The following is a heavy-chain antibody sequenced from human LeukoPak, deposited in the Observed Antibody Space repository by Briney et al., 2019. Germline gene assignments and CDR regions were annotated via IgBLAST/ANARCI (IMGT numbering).Heavy chain of an antibody. J-gene: IGHJ4*02. CDR1: GGSIFSSNSY. V-gene: IGHV4-39*07. Sequence: SETLSLTCTVSGGSIFSSNSYWGWIRQPPGKGLEWIGSIYYSGNTYYNASLKSRATISVDTSKSQFSLKLSSVTAADTAVYYCATSGIAVAELDYWGQGTLVTVSS. CDR2: IYYSGNT. CDR3: ATSGIAVAELDY. D-gene: IGHD6-19*01.